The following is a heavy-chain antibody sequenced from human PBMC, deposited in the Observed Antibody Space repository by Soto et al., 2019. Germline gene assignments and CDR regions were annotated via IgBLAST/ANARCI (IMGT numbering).Heavy chain of an antibody. D-gene: IGHD3-3*01. CDR2: IYHSGST. CDR3: ARSRTYYDFWSGYPSKDYFDY. Sequence: QVQLQESGPGLVKPSGTLSLTCAVSSGSISSSNWWSWVRQPPGKGLEWIGEIYHSGSTNYNPSLKSRVTISVDKSKNQFPLKLSSVTAADTAVYYCARSRTYYDFWSGYPSKDYFDYWGQGTLVTVSS. V-gene: IGHV4-4*02. CDR1: SGSISSSNW. J-gene: IGHJ4*02.